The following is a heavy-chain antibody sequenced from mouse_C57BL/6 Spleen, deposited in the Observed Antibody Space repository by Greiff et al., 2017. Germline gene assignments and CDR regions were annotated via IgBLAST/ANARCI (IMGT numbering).Heavy chain of an antibody. CDR2: IDPSDSYT. CDR1: GYTFTSYW. D-gene: IGHD2-1*01. J-gene: IGHJ4*01. V-gene: IGHV1-59*01. CDR3: ARSGGNYYAKDD. Sequence: QVQLQQSGAELVRPGTSVKLSCKASGYTFTSYWMHWVKQRPGQGLEWIGVIDPSDSYTNYNQKFKGKATLTVDTSSSTAYMQLSSLTSEDSAVYYCARSGGNYYAKDDWGKGTSVTVAT.